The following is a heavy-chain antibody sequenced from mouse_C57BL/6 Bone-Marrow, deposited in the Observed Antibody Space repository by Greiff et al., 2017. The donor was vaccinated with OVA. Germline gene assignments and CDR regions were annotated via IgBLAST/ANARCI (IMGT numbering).Heavy chain of an antibody. CDR2: IYPYNGVS. Sequence: VQLKESGPELVKPGASVKISCKASGYSFTGYYMHWVKQSHGNILDWIGYIYPYNGVSSYNQKFKGKATLTVDKSSSTAYMELRSLTSEDSAVYYCARTGIYYYGSSYGYFDVWGTGTTVTVSS. CDR3: ARTGIYYYGSSYGYFDV. J-gene: IGHJ1*03. D-gene: IGHD1-1*01. V-gene: IGHV1-31*01. CDR1: GYSFTGYY.